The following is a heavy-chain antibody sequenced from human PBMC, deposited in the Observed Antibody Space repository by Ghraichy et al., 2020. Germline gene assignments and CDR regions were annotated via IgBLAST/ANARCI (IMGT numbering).Heavy chain of an antibody. V-gene: IGHV3-21*01. CDR3: ARDGSGSSGRYFRYFDL. Sequence: GGSLRLSCAASGFTFRTYSMNWVRQAPGKGLEWVSSISSSSTYIYYADSVKCRFTISRGDAENSLFLQMNSLRAEDTAVYYCARDGSGSSGRYFRYFDLWGRGTLVTVSS. D-gene: IGHD3-10*01. CDR2: ISSSSTYI. J-gene: IGHJ2*01. CDR1: GFTFRTYS.